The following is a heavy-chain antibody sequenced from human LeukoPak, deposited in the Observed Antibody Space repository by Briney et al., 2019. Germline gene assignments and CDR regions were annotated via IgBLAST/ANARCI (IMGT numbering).Heavy chain of an antibody. V-gene: IGHV3-23*01. CDR2: ISGGGVST. J-gene: IGHJ4*02. CDR3: AKDDTIFGVVIPSYFDY. D-gene: IGHD3-3*01. CDR1: GFPFSDDW. Sequence: GGSLRLSCAASGFPFSDDWMSWVRQTPGKGLEWVSTISGGGVSTYYADSVKGRFTISRDNSRNTLYLQMNSLRAGDTAVYYCAKDDTIFGVVIPSYFDYWGQGTLVTVSS.